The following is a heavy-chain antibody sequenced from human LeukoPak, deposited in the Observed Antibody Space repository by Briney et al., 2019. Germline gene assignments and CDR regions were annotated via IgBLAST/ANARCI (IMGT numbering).Heavy chain of an antibody. CDR1: GYSISSGYY. CDR2: IYHSGST. V-gene: IGHV4-38-2*02. CDR3: ARSGIVGATPDY. Sequence: SETLSLTCTVSGYSISSGYYWGWIRQPPGKGLEWIGSIYHSGSTYYNPSLKSRVTISVDRSKNQFSLKLSSVTAADTAVYYCARSGIVGATPDYWGQGTLVTVSS. J-gene: IGHJ4*02. D-gene: IGHD1-26*01.